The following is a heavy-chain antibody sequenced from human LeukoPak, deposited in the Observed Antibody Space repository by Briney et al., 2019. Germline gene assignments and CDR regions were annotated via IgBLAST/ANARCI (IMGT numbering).Heavy chain of an antibody. D-gene: IGHD2-21*02. V-gene: IGHV1-2*02. CDR1: GYTFTGYY. Sequence: ASVKVSCKASGYTFTGYYMHWVRQAPGQGLEWMGWINPNSGGTNYAQKFQGRVTMTRDTSISTAYMELSRLRSDDTAVYYCARGVNCGGDCYLYALDPWGQGTLVTVSS. CDR2: INPNSGGT. J-gene: IGHJ5*02. CDR3: ARGVNCGGDCYLYALDP.